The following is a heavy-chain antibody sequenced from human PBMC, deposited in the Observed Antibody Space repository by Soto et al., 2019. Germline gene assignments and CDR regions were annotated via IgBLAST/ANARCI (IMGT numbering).Heavy chain of an antibody. J-gene: IGHJ6*02. V-gene: IGHV4-31*03. CDR1: GGSISSGGYY. Sequence: SETLSLTCTVSGGSISSGGYYWSWIRQHPGKGLEWIGYIYYSGSTYYNPSLKSRVTISVDTSKNQFSLKLSSVTAADTAVYYCAREGHFAVAGTGHRNYYYGMDVWGQGTTVTVSS. CDR3: AREGHFAVAGTGHRNYYYGMDV. CDR2: IYYSGST. D-gene: IGHD6-19*01.